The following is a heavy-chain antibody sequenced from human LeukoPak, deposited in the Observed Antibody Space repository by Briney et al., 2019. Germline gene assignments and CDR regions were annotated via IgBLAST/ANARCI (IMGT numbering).Heavy chain of an antibody. Sequence: SETLSLTCTVSGVSVSSDNYYWSWIRQPPGKGLEWIGYIYYSGTNSGTTNYNPSLTSRVTISGDTSNNQFSLRLTSVTAADTAVYYCARGGSEWDRALWIWGQGTMVTVSS. CDR1: GVSVSSDNYY. J-gene: IGHJ3*02. V-gene: IGHV4-61*01. CDR2: IYYSGTNSGTT. CDR3: ARGGSEWDRALWI. D-gene: IGHD1-26*01.